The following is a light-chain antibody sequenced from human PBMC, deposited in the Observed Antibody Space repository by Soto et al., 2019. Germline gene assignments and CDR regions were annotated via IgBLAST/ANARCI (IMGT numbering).Light chain of an antibody. CDR2: EVT. CDR1: SSDVGGFNL. J-gene: IGLJ1*01. CDR3: RSYAGSIYV. V-gene: IGLV2-8*01. Sequence: QSALTQPPPASGSPGQSVTISCTGTSSDVGGFNLVSWYQHHPGKAPKLMIYEVTKRPSGVPDRFSGSKSGNTASLTVSGLQTEDEADYYCRSYAGSIYVFGTGTKLTVL.